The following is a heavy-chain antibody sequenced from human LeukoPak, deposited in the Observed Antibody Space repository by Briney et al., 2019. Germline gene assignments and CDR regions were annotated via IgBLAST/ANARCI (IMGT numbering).Heavy chain of an antibody. J-gene: IGHJ4*02. V-gene: IGHV3-21*01. CDR1: AFSLNAYN. CDR2: ISYTGTYI. Sequence: GGSLRLSCAASAFSLNAYNMNWVRQAPGKGLEWASSISYTGTYIYYADSVKGRFTISRDNSKNTLYLQMNSLRAEDTAVYYCAKTRSPLGSYDSSGFDYWGQGTLVTVSS. CDR3: AKTRSPLGSYDSSGFDY. D-gene: IGHD3-22*01.